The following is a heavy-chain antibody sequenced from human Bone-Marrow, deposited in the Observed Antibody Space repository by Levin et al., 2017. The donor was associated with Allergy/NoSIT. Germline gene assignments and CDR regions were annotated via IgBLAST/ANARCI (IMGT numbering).Heavy chain of an antibody. J-gene: IGHJ6*02. CDR3: AKGGDFYYYYGMDV. CDR1: GFTFDDYA. Sequence: GGSLRLSCAASGFTFDDYAMHWVRQAPGKGLEWVSGISWNSGSIGYADSVKGRFTISRDNAKNSLYLQMNSLRAEDTALYYCAKGGDFYYYYGMDVWGQGTTVTVSS. D-gene: IGHD2-21*02. V-gene: IGHV3-9*01. CDR2: ISWNSGSI.